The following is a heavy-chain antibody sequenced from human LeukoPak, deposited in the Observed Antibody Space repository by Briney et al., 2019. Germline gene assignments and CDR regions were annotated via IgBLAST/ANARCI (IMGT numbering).Heavy chain of an antibody. CDR2: IRSKAYSGTT. V-gene: IGHV3-49*04. CDR3: ARGPTHLWLHNGMDV. D-gene: IGHD2/OR15-2a*01. CDR1: GFIFGDHD. Sequence: GGSLRLSCTASGFIFGDHDMSWVRQAPGKGLEWVGFIRSKAYSGTTEYAASVKGRFTISRDDSEGIAYLQMNSLRIDDTAVYYCARGPTHLWLHNGMDVWGQGTTVIVFS. J-gene: IGHJ6*02.